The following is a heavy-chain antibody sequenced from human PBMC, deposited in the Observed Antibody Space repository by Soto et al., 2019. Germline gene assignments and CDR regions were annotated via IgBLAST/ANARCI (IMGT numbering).Heavy chain of an antibody. CDR3: ARASTVLRFFYWDYYYYVMAV. V-gene: IGHV1-46*01. CDR2: INPSGGST. CDR1: GYTFTSYY. Sequence: ASVKVSCKASGYTFTSYYMHWVRQAPGQGLEWMGIINPSGGSTSYAQKFQGRVTMTRDASTSTVYMELSSLRSEDTAVYYCARASTVLRFFYWDYYYYVMAVWGQGTTVTVSS. J-gene: IGHJ6*02. D-gene: IGHD3-9*01.